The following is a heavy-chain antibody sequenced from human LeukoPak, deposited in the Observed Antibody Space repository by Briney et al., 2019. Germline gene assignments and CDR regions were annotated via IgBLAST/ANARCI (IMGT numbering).Heavy chain of an antibody. CDR2: INHSGST. CDR3: ARGYTLAYAARPPGAFDI. CDR1: GGSFSGYY. Sequence: PSETLSLTCAVYGGSFSGYYWSWIRQPPGKGLEWIGEINHSGSTNYNPSLKSRVTISVDTSKNQFSLKLSSVTAADTAVYYCARGYTLAYAARPPGAFDIWGQGTMVTVSS. V-gene: IGHV4-34*01. D-gene: IGHD6-6*01. J-gene: IGHJ3*02.